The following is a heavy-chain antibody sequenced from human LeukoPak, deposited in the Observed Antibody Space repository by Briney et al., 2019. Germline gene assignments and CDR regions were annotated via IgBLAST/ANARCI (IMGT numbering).Heavy chain of an antibody. Sequence: SQTLSLTCTVSGGSISSGDYYWSWTRQPPGKGLEWIGYIYYSGSTYYNPSLKSRVTISVDTSKNQFSLKLSSVTAADTAVYYCARAQYYYDSSGHPDAFDIWGQGTMVTVSS. D-gene: IGHD3-22*01. CDR3: ARAQYYYDSSGHPDAFDI. CDR2: IYYSGST. V-gene: IGHV4-30-4*01. J-gene: IGHJ3*02. CDR1: GGSISSGDYY.